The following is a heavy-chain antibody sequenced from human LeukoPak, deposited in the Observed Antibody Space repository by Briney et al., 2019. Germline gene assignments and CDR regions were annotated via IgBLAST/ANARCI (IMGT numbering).Heavy chain of an antibody. CDR2: ISSRSRTI. J-gene: IGHJ4*02. V-gene: IGHV3-48*04. CDR3: AIWVPGFDY. D-gene: IGHD3-16*01. Sequence: GGSLRLSCAASGFIFSSYDFNWVRQAPGKGLEWVSYISSRSRTIYYADSVKGRFTISRDNAQKSLYLQMNSLRAEDTAVYYCAIWVPGFDYWGQGTLVTVSS. CDR1: GFIFSSYD.